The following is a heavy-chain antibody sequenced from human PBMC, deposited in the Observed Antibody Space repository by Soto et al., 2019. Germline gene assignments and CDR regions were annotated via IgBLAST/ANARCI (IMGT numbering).Heavy chain of an antibody. V-gene: IGHV3-23*01. CDR2: ISESSSRT. J-gene: IGHJ5*01. Sequence: EVQLLESGGGLVQPGGSLRLSCAASGLTFSRHAMAWVRQAPGKGLEWLSSISESSSRTYYADSVKGRFTISKDNSKNMLYLQMNSLRAEDTAVYYCAKNPNGFDSWGQGTLVTVSS. CDR1: GLTFSRHA. CDR3: AKNPNGFDS.